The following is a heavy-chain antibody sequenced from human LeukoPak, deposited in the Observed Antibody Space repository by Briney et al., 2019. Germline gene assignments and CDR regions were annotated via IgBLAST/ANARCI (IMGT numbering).Heavy chain of an antibody. CDR2: TNCSGCSS. CDR1: GFTFSSYA. CDR3: AEAGYSYGIPFFAY. D-gene: IGHD5-18*01. Sequence: PGGSLTLSCTASGFTFSSYAMIWVRQAPGKGLEWVSTTNCSGCSSYYPDSVKCRFNISRDNSKNTLYLQMNSLRAEDTAVYYCAEAGYSYGIPFFAYWREGSLVTVYS. J-gene: IGHJ4*02. V-gene: IGHV3-23*01.